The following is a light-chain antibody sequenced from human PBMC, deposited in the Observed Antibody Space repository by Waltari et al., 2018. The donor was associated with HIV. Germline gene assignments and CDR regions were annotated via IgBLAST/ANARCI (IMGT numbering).Light chain of an antibody. V-gene: IGLV2-11*01. J-gene: IGLJ1*01. Sequence: QSALTQPHSVSGSPGQSLTISCTGTSSYVDPFVSWYQRHPGKAPKGIIYDVNKRPSGVPDRFAGSKSGNSASLTISGLQAEDEADYYCCSHAGNLIFVFGTGTKVTVL. CDR1: SSYVDPF. CDR3: CSHAGNLIFV. CDR2: DVN.